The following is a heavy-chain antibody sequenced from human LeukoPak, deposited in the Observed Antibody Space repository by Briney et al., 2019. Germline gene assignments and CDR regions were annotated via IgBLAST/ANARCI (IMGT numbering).Heavy chain of an antibody. CDR2: IYYSGTT. V-gene: IGHV4-39*01. CDR1: GGSISSGDYY. CDR3: ARLPRYDFWS. J-gene: IGHJ4*02. Sequence: SQTLSLTCTVSGGSISSGDYYWIWIRQPPGKGLEWIGSIYYSGTTNYNPSLKSRVTISVDTSKKQFSLKLRSVTAADTAVYYCARLPRYDFWSWGQGTLVTVSS. D-gene: IGHD3-3*01.